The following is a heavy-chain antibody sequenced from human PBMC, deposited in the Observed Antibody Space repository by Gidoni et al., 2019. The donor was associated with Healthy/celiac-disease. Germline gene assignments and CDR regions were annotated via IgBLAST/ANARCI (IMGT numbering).Heavy chain of an antibody. V-gene: IGHV4-34*01. CDR2: INHSGST. Sequence: QVQLQQWGAGLLKPSETLSLTCAVYGGSFSGYYWSWIRQPPGKGLEWIGEINHSGSTNYNPSLKSRVTISVDTSKNQFSLKLSSVTAADTAVYYCARDPADDYGDFWYFDLWGRGTLVTVSS. CDR3: ARDPADDYGDFWYFDL. CDR1: GGSFSGYY. J-gene: IGHJ2*01. D-gene: IGHD4-17*01.